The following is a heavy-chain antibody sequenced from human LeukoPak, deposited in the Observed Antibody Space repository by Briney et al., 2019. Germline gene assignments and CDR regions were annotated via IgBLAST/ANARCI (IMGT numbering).Heavy chain of an antibody. CDR2: FDPENAEI. J-gene: IGHJ4*02. CDR3: ATRGSDFWSGFDF. V-gene: IGHV1-24*01. Sequence: ASVKVSCKLSGNTLRELPIQWVRQAGGKGLEWMAGFDPENAEIVYAQKFQGRVTMTEDTSTNTAYMELTSLTSDDAALYYCATRGSDFWSGFDFWGQGTQVTVSS. D-gene: IGHD3-3*01. CDR1: GNTLRELP.